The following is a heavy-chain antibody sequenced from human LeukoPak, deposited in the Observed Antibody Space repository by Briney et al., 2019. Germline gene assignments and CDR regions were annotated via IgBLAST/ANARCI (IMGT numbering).Heavy chain of an antibody. Sequence: SETLSLTCSVSGGSFSSSSYYWGWIRQPPGKGLEWIGSISYSGSTFYNPSLKSRVTITVDTSKNHFSLKLGSVTAADTAVYYCARHSICFDPWGQGALVTVSS. CDR1: GGSFSSSSYY. CDR3: ARHSICFDP. CDR2: ISYSGST. V-gene: IGHV4-39*01. J-gene: IGHJ5*02.